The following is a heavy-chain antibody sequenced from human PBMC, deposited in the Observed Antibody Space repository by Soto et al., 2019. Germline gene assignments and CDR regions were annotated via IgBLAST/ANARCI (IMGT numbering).Heavy chain of an antibody. CDR1: GYTFTSYY. J-gene: IGHJ4*02. CDR3: ARVRYPRHSSPSSLDY. D-gene: IGHD6-6*01. Sequence: QVQLVQSGAEVKKPGASVKVSCKASGYTFTSYYMHWVRQAPGQGLEWMGIINPSGGSTSYAQKFQGRVTMTRDTSTSTVYMELSSLRSQDTAVYYCARVRYPRHSSPSSLDYWGQGTLVTVSS. V-gene: IGHV1-46*03. CDR2: INPSGGST.